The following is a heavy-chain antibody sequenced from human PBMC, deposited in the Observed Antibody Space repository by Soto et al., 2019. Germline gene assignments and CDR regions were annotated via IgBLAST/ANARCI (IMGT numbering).Heavy chain of an antibody. CDR3: ASCSLGPYYDFWSGYPDYYYYYYMDV. V-gene: IGHV4-59*08. CDR2: IYYSGST. D-gene: IGHD3-3*01. J-gene: IGHJ6*03. Sequence: QVQLQESGPGLVKPSETLSLTCTVSGGSISSYYWSWIRQPPGKGLEWSGYIYYSGSTNYNPSLKSRVTISVDTSKNQFSLKLSSVTAADTAVYYCASCSLGPYYDFWSGYPDYYYYYYMDVWGKGTTVTVSS. CDR1: GGSISSYY.